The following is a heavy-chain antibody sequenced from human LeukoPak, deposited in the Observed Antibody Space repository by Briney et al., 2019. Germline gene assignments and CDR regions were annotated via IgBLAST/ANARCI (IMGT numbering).Heavy chain of an antibody. D-gene: IGHD1-26*01. CDR1: GGSVSSGSYF. CDR3: ARGGLELPDY. J-gene: IGHJ4*02. CDR2: FYYRGTT. Sequence: PSETLSLTCTVSGGSVSSGSYFWSWIRQPPGRGLEYIGYFYYRGTTKYNPSLKSRVTISVDTSKNQYSLDLTSVTAADTAVYYCARGGLELPDYWGQGDQVTVPS. V-gene: IGHV4-61*01.